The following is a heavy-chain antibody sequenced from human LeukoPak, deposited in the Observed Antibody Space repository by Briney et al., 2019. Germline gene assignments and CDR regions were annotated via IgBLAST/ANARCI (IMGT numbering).Heavy chain of an antibody. V-gene: IGHV4-59*01. D-gene: IGHD3-10*01. CDR2: IYYSGST. CDR3: ARGTYGSGSYGTGPLGY. J-gene: IGHJ4*02. Sequence: PSETLSLTCTVSGRSISSYYWSWIRQPPGKGLEWIGCIYYSGSTNYNPSLKSRVTISADTSKNQFSLKLSSVTAADTAVYYCARGTYGSGSYGTGPLGYWGQGTLVTVSS. CDR1: GRSISSYY.